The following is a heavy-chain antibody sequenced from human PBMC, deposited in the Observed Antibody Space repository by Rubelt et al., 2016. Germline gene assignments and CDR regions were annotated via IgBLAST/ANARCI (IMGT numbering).Heavy chain of an antibody. D-gene: IGHD4-23*01. CDR3: AGDYGGNSAVS. CDR2: INHRGSS. V-gene: IGHV4-34*01. CDR1: ARSFSGYY. J-gene: IGHJ5*02. Sequence: QVQLQQWGAGVLKPSETLSLTCSVNARSFSGYYWTWIRQPPGKGLEWIGEINHRGSSNYNPSLKSRVTISVDTSKNQFSLRLNSVTAADTAVYYCAGDYGGNSAVSWGRGTLITVSS.